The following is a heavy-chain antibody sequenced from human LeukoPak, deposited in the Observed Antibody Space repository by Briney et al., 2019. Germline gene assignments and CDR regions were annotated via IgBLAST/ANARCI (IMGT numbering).Heavy chain of an antibody. D-gene: IGHD2-8*02. CDR3: AREVPILADAFDI. V-gene: IGHV3-11*01. CDR2: ISSSGSTI. J-gene: IGHJ3*02. Sequence: GGSLRLSCAASGFTFSDYYMSWIRQAPGKGLEWVSYISSSGSTIYYADSVKGRFTISRDNAKNSLYLQMNSLRAEDTAVYYCAREVPILADAFDIWGQGTMVTVSS. CDR1: GFTFSDYY.